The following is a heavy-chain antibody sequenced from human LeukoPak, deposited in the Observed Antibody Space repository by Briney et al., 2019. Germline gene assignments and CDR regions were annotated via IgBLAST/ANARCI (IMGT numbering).Heavy chain of an antibody. CDR2: IYYSGST. CDR3: ARLRGYSYGGGY. Sequence: PSETLSLTCTVSGGSITSSSYYWGWIRQPPGEGLEWIGSIYYSGSTYYNPSLKSRVTISVDTSKNQFSLKLSSVTAADTAVYYCARLRGYSYGGGYWGQGTLVTVSS. V-gene: IGHV4-39*01. D-gene: IGHD5-18*01. CDR1: GGSITSSSYY. J-gene: IGHJ4*02.